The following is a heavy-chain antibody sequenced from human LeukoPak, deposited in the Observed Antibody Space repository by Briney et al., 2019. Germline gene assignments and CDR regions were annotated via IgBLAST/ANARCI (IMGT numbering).Heavy chain of an antibody. D-gene: IGHD2-2*01. V-gene: IGHV3-23*01. CDR3: AKAPDIVVVPAAIF. Sequence: QPGGSLRLSCAASGLTFSSYAMSWVRQAPGKGLEWVSAISGSGGSTYYADSVKGRFTISRDNSKNTLYLQMNSLRAEDTAVYYCAKAPDIVVVPAAIFWGQGTLVTVSS. CDR1: GLTFSSYA. J-gene: IGHJ4*02. CDR2: ISGSGGST.